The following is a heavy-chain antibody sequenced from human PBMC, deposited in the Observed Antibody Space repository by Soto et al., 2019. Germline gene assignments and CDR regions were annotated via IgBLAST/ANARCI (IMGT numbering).Heavy chain of an antibody. Sequence: SETLSLTCTVSGGSISSSSYYWGWIRQPPGKRLEWIGSIYYSGTTYYNPSLKSRVTISVDTSKNQFSLKLSSVTAADTAVYYCARTHGGSGYPPNFDYWGQGTLVT. CDR3: ARTHGGSGYPPNFDY. D-gene: IGHD3-22*01. CDR1: GGSISSSSYY. V-gene: IGHV4-39*01. CDR2: IYYSGTT. J-gene: IGHJ4*02.